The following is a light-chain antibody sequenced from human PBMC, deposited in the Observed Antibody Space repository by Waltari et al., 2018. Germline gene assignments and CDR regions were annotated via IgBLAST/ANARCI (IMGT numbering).Light chain of an antibody. J-gene: IGLJ2*01. Sequence: QSALTQPPSASGSPGPSVTIPCTGTSRDIGYFDYVSWYQQHPGEAPKLLIYEVSARPSGVPDRFSGSKSGTTASLTVSGLQSEDEAHYYCSSYADSNPVVFGGGTKLTVL. CDR3: SSYADSNPVV. V-gene: IGLV2-8*01. CDR1: SRDIGYFDY. CDR2: EVS.